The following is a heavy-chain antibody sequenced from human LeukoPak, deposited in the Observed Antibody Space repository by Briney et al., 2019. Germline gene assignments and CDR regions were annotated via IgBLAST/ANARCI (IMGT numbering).Heavy chain of an antibody. J-gene: IGHJ3*02. CDR1: GGSFSGYY. D-gene: IGHD3-22*01. V-gene: IGHV4-34*01. Sequence: PSETLSLTCAVYGGSFSGYYWSWIRQPPGKGLEWIGEINHSGSTNYNPSLKSRVTISVDTSKNQFSLKLSSVTAADTAVYYCARIVDDSSGYYYVLGYAFDIWGQGTMVTVSS. CDR3: ARIVDDSSGYYYVLGYAFDI. CDR2: INHSGST.